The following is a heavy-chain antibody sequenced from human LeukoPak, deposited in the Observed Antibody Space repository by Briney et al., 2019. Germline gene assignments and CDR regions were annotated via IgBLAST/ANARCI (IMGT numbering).Heavy chain of an antibody. D-gene: IGHD2-15*01. CDR3: VKAGPGYCSGGSCYFTDPMLAPDY. J-gene: IGHJ4*02. CDR2: ISYDGSNK. CDR1: GFTFSSYG. Sequence: PGRSLRLSCAASGFTFSSYGMHWVRQAPGKGLEWVAVISYDGSNKYYADSVKGRFTISRDNSKNTLYLQMNSLGAEDTAVYYCVKAGPGYCSGGSCYFTDPMLAPDYWGQGTLVTVSS. V-gene: IGHV3-30*18.